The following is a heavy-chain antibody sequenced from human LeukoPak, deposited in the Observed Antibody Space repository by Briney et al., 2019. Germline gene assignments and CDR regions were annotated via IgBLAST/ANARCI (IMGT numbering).Heavy chain of an antibody. CDR3: AKESSSSFDP. CDR2: IWYDGSNK. J-gene: IGHJ5*02. D-gene: IGHD6-6*01. V-gene: IGHV3-33*06. CDR1: GFTFSSYG. Sequence: GRSLRLSCAASGFTFSSYGMHWVRQAPGKGLEWVAVIWYDGSNKYYADPVKGRFTISRDNSKNTLYLQMNSLRAEDTAVYYCAKESSSSFDPWGQGTLVTVSS.